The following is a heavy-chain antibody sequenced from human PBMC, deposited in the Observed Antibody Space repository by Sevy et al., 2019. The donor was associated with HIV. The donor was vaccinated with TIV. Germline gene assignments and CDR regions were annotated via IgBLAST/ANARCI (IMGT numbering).Heavy chain of an antibody. V-gene: IGHV3-74*01. CDR3: ARGSRGTFGS. CDR2: INTDGKII. CDR1: GFTFTSDY. D-gene: IGHD1-26*01. J-gene: IGHJ4*02. Sequence: GGSLRLSCAASGFTFTSDYMHWVRQPPGEGLFWVSHINTDGKIIRYADSVKGRFTTSRDNAKNTLYLQMNSLRAEDTAVYYCARGSRGTFGSWGQGTLVTVSS.